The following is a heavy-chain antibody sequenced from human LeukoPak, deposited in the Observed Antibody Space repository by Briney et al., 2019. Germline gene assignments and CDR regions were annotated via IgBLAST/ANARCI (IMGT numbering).Heavy chain of an antibody. V-gene: IGHV4-4*07. CDR3: ARGDSSGSFDY. CDR2: VYTNGNT. J-gene: IGHJ4*02. CDR1: GGPISSYY. D-gene: IGHD3-22*01. Sequence: SETLSLTCTVSGGPISSYYWSWIWQPAGKGLEWIGRVYTNGNTNYNPSFKSRVTMSVDTSKNQFSLKLSSVTAADTAVYYCARGDSSGSFDYWGQGTLVTVSS.